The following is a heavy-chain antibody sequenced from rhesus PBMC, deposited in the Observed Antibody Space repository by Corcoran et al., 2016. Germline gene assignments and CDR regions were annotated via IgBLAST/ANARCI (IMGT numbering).Heavy chain of an antibody. CDR1: GGSISSNY. V-gene: IGHV4-173*01. D-gene: IGHD3-34*01. J-gene: IGHJ4*01. Sequence: QLQLQESGPGLVKPSETLSLTCAVSGGSISSNYWSWIRQPPGKGLEWIGRISGSGGRTDHNPSLKGRVTISTGTSKNQFALKLVSGTAADTAVFYCARATAYWGDYYYWGQGVLVTVSS. CDR2: ISGSGGRT. CDR3: ARATAYWGDYYY.